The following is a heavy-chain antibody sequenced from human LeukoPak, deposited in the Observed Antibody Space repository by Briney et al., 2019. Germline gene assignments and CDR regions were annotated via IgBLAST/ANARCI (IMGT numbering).Heavy chain of an antibody. V-gene: IGHV4-59*12. Sequence: SETLSLTCTVSGGSISSYYWSWIRQPPGKGLEWIGYIYYSGSTNYNPSLKSRVTISVDTSKNQFSLKLSSVTAADTAVYYCARRSYGYRPFDYWGQGTLVTVSS. CDR3: ARRSYGYRPFDY. CDR1: GGSISSYY. J-gene: IGHJ4*02. CDR2: IYYSGST. D-gene: IGHD5-18*01.